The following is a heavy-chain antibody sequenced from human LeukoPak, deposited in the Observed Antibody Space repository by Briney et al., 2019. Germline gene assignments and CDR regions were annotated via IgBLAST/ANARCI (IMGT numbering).Heavy chain of an antibody. D-gene: IGHD2-15*01. CDR1: GYSISSGYY. Sequence: SETLSLTCTVSGYSISSGYYWGWIRQPPGKGLEWIGSIYHSGSTYYNPSLKSRVTISVDTSKNQFSLKLSSVTAADTAVYYCAGTYCSGGSCYSNSYYFDYWGQGTLVTVSS. J-gene: IGHJ4*02. CDR2: IYHSGST. CDR3: AGTYCSGGSCYSNSYYFDY. V-gene: IGHV4-38-2*02.